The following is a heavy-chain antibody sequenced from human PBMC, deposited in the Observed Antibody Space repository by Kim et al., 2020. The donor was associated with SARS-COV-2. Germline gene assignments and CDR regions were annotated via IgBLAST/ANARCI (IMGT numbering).Heavy chain of an antibody. CDR3: ARDATVTTSGVRPYYYGMDV. D-gene: IGHD4-17*01. CDR1: GGSISSYY. J-gene: IGHJ6*02. V-gene: IGHV4-59*01. Sequence: SETLSLTCTVSGGSISSYYWSWIRQPPGKGLEWIGYIYYSGSTNYNPSLKSRVTISVDTSKNQFSLKLSSVTAADTAVYYCARDATVTTSGVRPYYYGMDVWGQGTTVTVSS. CDR2: IYYSGST.